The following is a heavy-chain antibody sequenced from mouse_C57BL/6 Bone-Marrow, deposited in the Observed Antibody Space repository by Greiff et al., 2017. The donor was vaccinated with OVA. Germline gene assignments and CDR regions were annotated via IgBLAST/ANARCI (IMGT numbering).Heavy chain of an antibody. D-gene: IGHD1-1*01. V-gene: IGHV1-7*01. Sequence: QVQLQQSGAELAKPGASVKLSCKASGYTFTSYWMHWVKQRPGQGLEWIGYINPSSGYTKYNQKFKDKATWTADKSSSTAYMQLSSLTYEDSAVYYCARSRGRYPAYWGQGTLVTVSA. CDR3: ARSRGRYPAY. CDR1: GYTFTSYW. CDR2: INPSSGYT. J-gene: IGHJ3*01.